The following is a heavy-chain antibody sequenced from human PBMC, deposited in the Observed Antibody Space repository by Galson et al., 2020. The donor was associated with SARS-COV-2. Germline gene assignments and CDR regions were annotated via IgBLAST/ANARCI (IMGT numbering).Heavy chain of an antibody. J-gene: IGHJ4*02. CDR2: ISPSGTT. Sequence: GESLKISCAASGFTFTSYAMNWVRQAPGKGLEWVSCISPSGTTNYADSVKGRFTISRDNSKNTLYLQMSTLRAEDTAVYYCAKDLSGWSDYFDSWGQGTLVTVSS. CDR3: AKDLSGWSDYFDS. D-gene: IGHD6-19*01. CDR1: GFTFTSYA. V-gene: IGHV3-23*01.